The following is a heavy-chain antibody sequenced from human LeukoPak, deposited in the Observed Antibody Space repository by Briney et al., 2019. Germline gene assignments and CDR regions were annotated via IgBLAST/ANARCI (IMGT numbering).Heavy chain of an antibody. Sequence: GGSLRLSYAASGFTFSSYGMHWVRQAPGKGLEWVAVISYDGSNKYYADSVKGRFTISRDNSKNTLYLQMNSLRAEDTAVYYCAKGSGGVIVTYYFDYWGQGTLVTVSS. J-gene: IGHJ4*02. CDR3: AKGSGGVIVTYYFDY. D-gene: IGHD3-16*02. V-gene: IGHV3-30*18. CDR1: GFTFSSYG. CDR2: ISYDGSNK.